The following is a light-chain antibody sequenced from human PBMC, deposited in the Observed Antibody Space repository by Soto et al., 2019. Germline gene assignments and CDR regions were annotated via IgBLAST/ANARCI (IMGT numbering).Light chain of an antibody. J-gene: IGLJ1*01. V-gene: IGLV2-23*01. CDR1: SSDVGSYNL. CDR2: EGT. CDR3: FSYAGNSVYV. Sequence: QLVLTQPASVSGSPGQSITISCTGTSSDVGSYNLVSWFQQLPGKVPKLIIYEGTKRPSGVSDRFSGSKSGYTASLTISGLQAEDAADYYCFSYAGNSVYVFGTGTKLTVL.